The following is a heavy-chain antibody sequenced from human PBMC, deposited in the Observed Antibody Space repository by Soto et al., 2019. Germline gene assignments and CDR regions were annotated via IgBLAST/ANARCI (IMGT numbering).Heavy chain of an antibody. J-gene: IGHJ4*02. CDR3: ARDTGGSHLDY. Sequence: GESLKISCAASGFTFSSYGMHWVRQAPGKGLEWVAVIWYDGSNKYYADSVKGRFTISRDNSKNTLYLQMNSLRAEDTAVYYCARDTGGSHLDYWGQGTLVTVSS. V-gene: IGHV3-33*01. D-gene: IGHD3-16*01. CDR1: GFTFSSYG. CDR2: IWYDGSNK.